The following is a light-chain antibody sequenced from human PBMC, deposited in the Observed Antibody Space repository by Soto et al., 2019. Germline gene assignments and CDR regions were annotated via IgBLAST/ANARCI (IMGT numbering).Light chain of an antibody. CDR3: VSHISVAYRSIYV. Sequence: QSALTQPASVSGSPGQSITISCTGTSSDIGVYDYVSWYQQHPGKAPKLIIYEVTNRPSGLSNRFSGSKSDNTASLTISGLQAEDEADYYCVSHISVAYRSIYVFGTGTKLTGL. J-gene: IGLJ1*01. CDR2: EVT. CDR1: SSDIGVYDY. V-gene: IGLV2-14*01.